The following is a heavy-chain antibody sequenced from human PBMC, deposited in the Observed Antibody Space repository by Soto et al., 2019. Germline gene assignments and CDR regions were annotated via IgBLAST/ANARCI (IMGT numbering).Heavy chain of an antibody. CDR3: GRGVVEPAAIQDRLVFRFDY. J-gene: IGHJ4*02. Sequence: SETLSLTCAVYGGSFSGYYWSWIRQPPGKGLEWIGEINQSGSTNNTPSPKSRVTISVDPSKNQFSLKLSSVTAADTAVYYCGRGVVEPAAIQDRLVFRFDYWGQGTLVTVSP. CDR1: GGSFSGYY. V-gene: IGHV4-34*01. CDR2: INQSGST. D-gene: IGHD2-2*01.